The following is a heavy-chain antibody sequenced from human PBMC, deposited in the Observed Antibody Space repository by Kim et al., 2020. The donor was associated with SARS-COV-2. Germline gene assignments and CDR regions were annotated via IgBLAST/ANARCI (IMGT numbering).Heavy chain of an antibody. CDR2: IRSKANSYAT. Sequence: GGSLRLSCAASGFTFSGSAMHWVRQASGKGLEWVGRIRSKANSYATAYAASVKGRFTISRDDSKNTAYLQMNSLKTEDTAVYYCTTGVDPYYYGMDVWGQGTTVTVSS. J-gene: IGHJ6*02. V-gene: IGHV3-73*01. CDR3: TTGVDPYYYGMDV. D-gene: IGHD3-10*01. CDR1: GFTFSGSA.